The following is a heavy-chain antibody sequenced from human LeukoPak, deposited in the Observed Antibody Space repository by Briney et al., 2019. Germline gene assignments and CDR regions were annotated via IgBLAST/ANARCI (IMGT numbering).Heavy chain of an antibody. Sequence: SETLSLICTVSGGSISSYYWSWIRQPPGKGLEWIGYIYYSGSTNYNPSLKSRVTISVDTSKNQFSLKLSSVTAADTAVYYCARERDIVVVVAATPSWFDPWGQGTLVTVSS. CDR3: ARERDIVVVVAATPSWFDP. D-gene: IGHD2-15*01. CDR1: GGSISSYY. CDR2: IYYSGST. J-gene: IGHJ5*02. V-gene: IGHV4-59*12.